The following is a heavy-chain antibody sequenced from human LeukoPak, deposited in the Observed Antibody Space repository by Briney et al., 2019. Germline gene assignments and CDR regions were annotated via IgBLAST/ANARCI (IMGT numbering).Heavy chain of an antibody. D-gene: IGHD5-18*01. V-gene: IGHV4-59*08. CDR3: ARTKGYSSGDGSSYYFDY. J-gene: IGHJ4*02. Sequence: SETLSLTCTVSGGSISSYYWRWIRQPPGKGLEWIGYVYYSGNTDYNPSLQSRVTISGDTSENQFSLRLSSVTATDTAVYYCARTKGYSSGDGSSYYFDYWGQGTLVTVSS. CDR1: GGSISSYY. CDR2: VYYSGNT.